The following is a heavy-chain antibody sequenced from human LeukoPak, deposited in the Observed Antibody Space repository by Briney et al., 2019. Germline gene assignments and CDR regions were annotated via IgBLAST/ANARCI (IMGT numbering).Heavy chain of an antibody. D-gene: IGHD2-15*01. V-gene: IGHV1-2*02. J-gene: IGHJ5*02. Sequence: GASVKVSCKASGYTFTGYYMHWVRQAPGQGLEWMGWINPNSGGTNYAQKFQGRGTMTRDTSTSTAYMELSRLRSDDTAVYYCAREGGGTGRWFDPWGQGTLVTVSS. CDR1: GYTFTGYY. CDR2: INPNSGGT. CDR3: AREGGGTGRWFDP.